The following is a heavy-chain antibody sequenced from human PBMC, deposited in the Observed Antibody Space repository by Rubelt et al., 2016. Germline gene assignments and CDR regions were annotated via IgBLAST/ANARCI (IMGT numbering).Heavy chain of an antibody. CDR1: GFTFSSYW. CDR3: ARDLSDFWSGLKYYYDGMDV. CDR2: INSDGSST. Sequence: EVQLVESGGGLVQPGGSLRLSCAASGFTFSSYWMHWVRQAPGKGLVWVSRINSDGSSTSYADSVKGRFTISRDNAKNTLYLQMNSLRAEDTAVYYCARDLSDFWSGLKYYYDGMDVWGQGTTVTVSS. J-gene: IGHJ6*02. V-gene: IGHV3-74*01. D-gene: IGHD3-3*01.